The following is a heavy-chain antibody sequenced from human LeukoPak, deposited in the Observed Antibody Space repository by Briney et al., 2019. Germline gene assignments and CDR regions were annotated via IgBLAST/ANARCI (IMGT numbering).Heavy chain of an antibody. CDR1: GYTFTSYD. D-gene: IGHD3-22*01. V-gene: IGHV1-8*01. J-gene: IGHJ4*02. CDR3: ARDRYYYDSSGYYLPPDY. CDR2: MNPNSGNT. Sequence: ASVKVSCKASGYTFTSYDINWVRQATGQGLEWMGWMNPNSGNTGYAQKFQGRVTMTRNTSISTAYMELSSLRSEDTAVYYCARDRYYYDSSGYYLPPDYWGQGTLVTVSS.